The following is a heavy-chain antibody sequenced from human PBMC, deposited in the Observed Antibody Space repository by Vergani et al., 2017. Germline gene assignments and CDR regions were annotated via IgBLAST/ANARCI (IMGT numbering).Heavy chain of an antibody. V-gene: IGHV4-39*07. CDR2: IYYSGST. J-gene: IGHJ4*02. Sequence: QLQLQESGPGLVKPSETLSPTCTVSGGSISSSSYYWGWIRQPPGKGLEWIGSIYYSGSTNYNPSLKSRVNISLDTSKNQFSMKLSSVTAADTSVYFCAADIGSSEPILRWSQGTLVTVSS. CDR3: AADIGSSEPILR. CDR1: GGSISSSSYY. D-gene: IGHD3-10*01.